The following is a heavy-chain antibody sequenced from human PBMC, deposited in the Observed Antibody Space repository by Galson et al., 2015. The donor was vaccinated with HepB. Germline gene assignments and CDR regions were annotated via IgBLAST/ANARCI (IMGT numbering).Heavy chain of an antibody. CDR3: AREGIGGFGELFPTHYDY. CDR1: GYTFTGYY. V-gene: IGHV1-2*02. D-gene: IGHD3-10*01. J-gene: IGHJ4*02. Sequence: SVKVSCKASGYTFTGYYMHWVRQAPGQGLEWMGWINPNSGGTNYAQKFQGRVTMTRDTSISTAYMELSRLRSDDTAVYYCAREGIGGFGELFPTHYDYWGQGTLVTVSS. CDR2: INPNSGGT.